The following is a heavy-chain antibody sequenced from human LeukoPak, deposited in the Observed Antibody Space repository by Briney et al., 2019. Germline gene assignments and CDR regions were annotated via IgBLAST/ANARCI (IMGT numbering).Heavy chain of an antibody. CDR2: IGSLGST. D-gene: IGHD3-10*01. Sequence: GGSLRLSCAASGFTFSGYAMSWVRQAPGKGLEWVAAIGSLGSTFYADSVKGRFTISRDNSKNTLYLQMNSLRAEDTAVYYCARVSYFGSGSYKDYWGQGTLVTASS. CDR1: GFTFSGYA. V-gene: IGHV3-23*01. J-gene: IGHJ4*02. CDR3: ARVSYFGSGSYKDY.